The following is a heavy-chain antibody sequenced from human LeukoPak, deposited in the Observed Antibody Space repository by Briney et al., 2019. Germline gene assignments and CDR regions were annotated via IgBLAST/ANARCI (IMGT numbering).Heavy chain of an antibody. CDR2: IDPSDSYS. J-gene: IGHJ4*02. CDR3: ARLGGYDSDY. D-gene: IGHD5-12*01. V-gene: IGHV5-10-1*01. Sequence: GESLKISCKGSGYSFTNYWISWVRQMPGKGLEWMGAIDPSDSYSKYSPSFRGHVTISADKSISTAYLQWSSLKASDTAMYYCARLGGYDSDYWGQGTLVTVSS. CDR1: GYSFTNYW.